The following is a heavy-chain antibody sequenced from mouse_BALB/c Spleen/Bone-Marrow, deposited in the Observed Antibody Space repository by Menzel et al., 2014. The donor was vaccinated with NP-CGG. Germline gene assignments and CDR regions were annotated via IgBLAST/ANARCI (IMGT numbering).Heavy chain of an antibody. D-gene: IGHD2-10*02. J-gene: IGHJ4*01. V-gene: IGHV3-8*02. CDR1: GDSITSGC. CDR3: ARWGGYGNYDAMDY. CDR2: ISYSGST. Sequence: EVQLQQSGPSLVKPSQTLSLTCSVTGDSITSGCWNWIRKFPGNKLEYMGYISYSGSTYYNPSLKSRISITRDTSKNQYYLQLNSVTTEDTATYYCARWGGYGNYDAMDYWGQGTSVTVSS.